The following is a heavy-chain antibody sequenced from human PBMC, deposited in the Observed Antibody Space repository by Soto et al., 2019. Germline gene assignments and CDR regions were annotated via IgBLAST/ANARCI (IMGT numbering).Heavy chain of an antibody. CDR1: GFTFRSYA. V-gene: IGHV3-48*02. CDR2: ISSSSSTI. D-gene: IGHD5-18*01. J-gene: IGHJ4*02. CDR3: ARDAAMVADFDY. Sequence: GGSLRLSCKASGFTFRSYAMSWVRHTPGKGLEWVSYISSSSSTIYYADSVKGRFTISRDNAKNSLYLQMNSLRDEDTAVYYCARDAAMVADFDYWGQGTLVTVSS.